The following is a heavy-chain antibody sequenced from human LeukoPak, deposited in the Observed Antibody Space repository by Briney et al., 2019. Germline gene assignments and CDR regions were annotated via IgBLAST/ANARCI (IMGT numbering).Heavy chain of an antibody. D-gene: IGHD3-10*02. CDR1: GFTFSSYS. CDR2: ISSSSLYI. Sequence: GGSLRLSCAAPGFTFSSYSMNWVRQSPGKGLEWVSSISSSSLYIYYTDSVKGRFTISRDNAKNSLYLQMHSLRAEDTAVYYCASILWLYYYGRGGAFDIWGQGTMVTVSS. V-gene: IGHV3-21*01. J-gene: IGHJ3*02. CDR3: ASILWLYYYGRGGAFDI.